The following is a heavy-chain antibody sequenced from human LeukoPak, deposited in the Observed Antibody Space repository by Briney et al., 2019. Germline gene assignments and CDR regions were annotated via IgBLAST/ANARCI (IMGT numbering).Heavy chain of an antibody. CDR3: ARETSQKGAHYMDV. J-gene: IGHJ6*03. D-gene: IGHD3-16*01. CDR2: VYYSGST. CDR1: GGSISFYY. V-gene: IGHV4-59*01. Sequence: SETLSLTCTVSGGSISFYYWNWIRQSPGKGLEWLGYVYYSGSTNYNPSFNSRVTISLDTSKNQFSLKLTSVTAADTAVYYCARETSQKGAHYMDVWGKGTTVTISS.